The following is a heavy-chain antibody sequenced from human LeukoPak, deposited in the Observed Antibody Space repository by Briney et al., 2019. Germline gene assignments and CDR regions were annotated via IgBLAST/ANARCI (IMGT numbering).Heavy chain of an antibody. D-gene: IGHD3-3*01. V-gene: IGHV4-30-4*01. J-gene: IGHJ4*02. CDR3: ARRGVVPRAYYFDY. CDR1: GGSISSGDYY. CDR2: IYYSGST. Sequence: KPSETLSLTCTVSGGSISSGDYYWSWIRQLPGKGLEWIGYIYYSGSTYYNPSLKSRVTISVDTSKNQFSLKLSSVTAADTAVYYCARRGVVPRAYYFDYWGQGTLVTVSS.